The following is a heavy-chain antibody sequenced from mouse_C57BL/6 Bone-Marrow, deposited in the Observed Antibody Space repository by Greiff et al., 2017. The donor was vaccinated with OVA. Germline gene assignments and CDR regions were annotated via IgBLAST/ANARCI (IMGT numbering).Heavy chain of an antibody. D-gene: IGHD2-10*02. CDR2: ISSGGSYT. CDR1: GFTFSSYG. V-gene: IGHV5-6*01. CDR3: ARHGYGNYWYFDV. Sequence: VQLKESGGDLVKPGGSLKLSCAASGFTFSSYGMSWVRQTPDKRLEWVATISSGGSYTYYPDSVKGRFTISRDNAKNTLYLQMSSLKSEDTAMYYCARHGYGNYWYFDVWGTGTTVTVSS. J-gene: IGHJ1*03.